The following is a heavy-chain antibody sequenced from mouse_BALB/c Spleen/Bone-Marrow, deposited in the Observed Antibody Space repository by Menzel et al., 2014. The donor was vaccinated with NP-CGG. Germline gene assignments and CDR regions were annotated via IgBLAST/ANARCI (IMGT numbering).Heavy chain of an antibody. CDR1: GFSLTDYG. J-gene: IGHJ4*01. V-gene: IGHV2-9*02. Sequence: VQLQQSGPGLVAPSQSLSITCTVSGFSLTDYGVHWIRQPPGKGLEWLGVAWAGGNTNYNSALMSRLRISKDSSESQVFLKMNSLQTDDTATYYCARDRGFNNAMDYWGQGASVTVSS. D-gene: IGHD3-1*01. CDR2: AWAGGNT. CDR3: ARDRGFNNAMDY.